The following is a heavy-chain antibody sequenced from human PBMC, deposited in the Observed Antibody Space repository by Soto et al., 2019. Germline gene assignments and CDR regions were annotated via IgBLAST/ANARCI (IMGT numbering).Heavy chain of an antibody. V-gene: IGHV3-15*01. D-gene: IGHD3-16*02. CDR2: IKSKTDGGTT. J-gene: IGHJ4*02. Sequence: GGSLRLSCAASGFTFSNAWMSWVRQAPGKGLEWVGRIKSKTDGGTTDYAAPVKGRFTISRDDSKNTLYLQMNSLKTEDTAVYYCTTVRSAPTFGGVIVPFDYWGQGTLVTVSS. CDR3: TTVRSAPTFGGVIVPFDY. CDR1: GFTFSNAW.